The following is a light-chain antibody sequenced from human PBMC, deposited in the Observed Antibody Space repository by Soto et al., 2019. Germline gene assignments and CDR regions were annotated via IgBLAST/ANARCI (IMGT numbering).Light chain of an antibody. CDR2: DAS. J-gene: IGKJ4*01. Sequence: DIQMTQSPSTLSASVGDRVAITCRASQNIGSRLAWYQQKPDEAPKLLIYDASSLESGVPLRFGGSGSGTDFPLIISSLQPDDFATFYCQQCNTPFPFGGGTKVEI. V-gene: IGKV1-5*01. CDR3: QQCNTPFP. CDR1: QNIGSR.